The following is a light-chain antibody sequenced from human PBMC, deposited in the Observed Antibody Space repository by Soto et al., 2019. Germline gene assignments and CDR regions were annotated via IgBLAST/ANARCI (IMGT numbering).Light chain of an antibody. Sequence: EIVLTQSPATLSSSPGERATLSCRASQTVNSRLAWYQHKPGQAPRLLIYHTSNRATGIPARFSGSGSGTDFTLSISRLEPEDFAVYYCQQFGSSPPMTFGQGRRPAIK. J-gene: IGKJ5*01. V-gene: IGKV3-20*01. CDR3: QQFGSSPPMT. CDR1: QTVNSR. CDR2: HTS.